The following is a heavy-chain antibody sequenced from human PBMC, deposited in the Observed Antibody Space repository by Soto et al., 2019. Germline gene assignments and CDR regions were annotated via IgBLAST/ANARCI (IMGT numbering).Heavy chain of an antibody. Sequence: SETLSLTCTVSDVSISGYYWSWIRQPPGQGLEWMGYVSYSGSNNYNRSHHSRVTISMDTSENQFSLRLTSVTAADTAMYYCASGQSRDGYNFFDYWGQGTLVTVSS. V-gene: IGHV4-59*01. CDR2: VSYSGSN. J-gene: IGHJ4*02. CDR1: DVSISGYY. D-gene: IGHD5-18*01. CDR3: ASGQSRDGYNFFDY.